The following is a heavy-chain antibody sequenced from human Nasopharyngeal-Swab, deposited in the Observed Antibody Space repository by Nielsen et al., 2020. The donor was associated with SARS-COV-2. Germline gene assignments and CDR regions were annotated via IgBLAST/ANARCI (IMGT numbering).Heavy chain of an antibody. CDR3: AKGQGSSSYGMDV. J-gene: IGHJ6*02. Sequence: VRQAPGKRLEWVAVISYDGSNKYYADSVKGRFTISRDNSKNTLYLQMNSLRAEDTAVYYCAKGQGSSSYGMDVWGQGTTVTVSS. CDR2: ISYDGSNK. V-gene: IGHV3-30*18. D-gene: IGHD6-6*01.